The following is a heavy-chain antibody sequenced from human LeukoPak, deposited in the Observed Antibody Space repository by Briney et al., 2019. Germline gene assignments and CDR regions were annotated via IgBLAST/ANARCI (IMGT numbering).Heavy chain of an antibody. CDR3: AKGGHSGYDPHFDY. Sequence: SGGSLRLSCAASGFTFSSYAMSWVRQAPGKGLEWVSAISGSGGSTYYADSVKGRFTISRDNSKNTLYLQMNSLRAEDTAVYYCAKGGHSGYDPHFDYWGQGALVTVSS. D-gene: IGHD5-12*01. V-gene: IGHV3-23*01. CDR1: GFTFSSYA. J-gene: IGHJ4*02. CDR2: ISGSGGST.